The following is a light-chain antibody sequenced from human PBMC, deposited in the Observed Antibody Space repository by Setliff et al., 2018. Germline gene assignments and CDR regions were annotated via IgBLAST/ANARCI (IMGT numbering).Light chain of an antibody. Sequence: QSALTQPASVSGSPGQSITISCSGTSSDVGSYDLVSWYQQHPGKAPKLIIYNVSGRPSGVSHRFSGSKSDNTASLTISGLQAEDEADYYCNAYTSRSTYVFGSGTKGHRP. CDR2: NVS. CDR1: SSDVGSYDL. V-gene: IGLV2-14*03. CDR3: NAYTSRSTYV. J-gene: IGLJ1*01.